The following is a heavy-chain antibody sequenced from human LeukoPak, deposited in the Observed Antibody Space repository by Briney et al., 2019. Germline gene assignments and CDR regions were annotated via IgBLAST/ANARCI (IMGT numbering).Heavy chain of an antibody. Sequence: GGSLRLSCAASGLTFSNYWINWVRQAPGKGLEWVANINQDGGEEHYVDSVKGRFTISRDNAKNLVHLQISSLRAEDTAMYYCATSFIAARLYWGQGALVTVSS. D-gene: IGHD6-6*01. V-gene: IGHV3-7*01. CDR3: ATSFIAARLY. J-gene: IGHJ4*02. CDR2: INQDGGEE. CDR1: GLTFSNYW.